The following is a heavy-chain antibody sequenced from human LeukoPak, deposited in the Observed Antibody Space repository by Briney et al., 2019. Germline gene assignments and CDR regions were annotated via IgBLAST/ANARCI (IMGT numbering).Heavy chain of an antibody. CDR3: ARDRVFGY. V-gene: IGHV4-59*01. CDR2: IYYSGST. J-gene: IGHJ4*02. CDR1: GGSISSYY. Sequence: PSETLSLTCTVSGGSISSYYWSWIRQPPGKGLEWIGYIYYSGSTNYNPSLKSRVTISVDTSKNQFSLKLSSVTAADTAVYYCARDRVFGYWGQGTLVTVSS.